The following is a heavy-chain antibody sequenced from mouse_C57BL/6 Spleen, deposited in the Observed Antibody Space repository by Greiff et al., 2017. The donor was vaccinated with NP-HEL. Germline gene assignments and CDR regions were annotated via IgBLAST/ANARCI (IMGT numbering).Heavy chain of an antibody. CDR3: ARGGDGYLFDY. J-gene: IGHJ2*01. D-gene: IGHD2-3*01. Sequence: QVQLQQSGAELVKPGASVKLSCKASGYTFTSYWMHWVKQRPGQGLEWIGMIHPNSGSTNYNEKFKSKATLTVDKSSSTAYMQLSSLTSEDSAVYYCARGGDGYLFDYWGQGTTLTVSS. CDR1: GYTFTSYW. V-gene: IGHV1-64*01. CDR2: IHPNSGST.